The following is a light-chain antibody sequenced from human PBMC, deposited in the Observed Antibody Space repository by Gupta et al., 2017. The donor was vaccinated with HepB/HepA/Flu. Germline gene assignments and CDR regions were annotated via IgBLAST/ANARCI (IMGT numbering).Light chain of an antibody. V-gene: IGKV3-15*01. CDR2: GAS. J-gene: IGKJ2*01. CDR3: QQYNNWPYT. Sequence: ETVMTQSPPTLSVSPGERATLSCRASQSVSSNLAWYQQKPGQAPRLLIYGASTRATGIPARFSGSGSGTEFTLTISSLQSEDFAVYYCQQYNNWPYTFGQGTKLEIK. CDR1: QSVSSN.